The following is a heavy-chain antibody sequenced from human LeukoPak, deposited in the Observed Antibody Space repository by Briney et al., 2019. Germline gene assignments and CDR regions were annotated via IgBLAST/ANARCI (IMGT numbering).Heavy chain of an antibody. CDR1: GFTLSSQT. J-gene: IGHJ4*02. CDR2: ISGSGGST. D-gene: IGHD3-10*01. Sequence: PGGSLRLSCEVSGFTLSSQTMSWVRQAPGKGLEWVSAISGSGGSTYYADSVKGRFTISRDNSKNTLYLQMNSLRAEDTAVYYCAKDSLYGSGRPFDYWGQGTLVTVSS. CDR3: AKDSLYGSGRPFDY. V-gene: IGHV3-23*01.